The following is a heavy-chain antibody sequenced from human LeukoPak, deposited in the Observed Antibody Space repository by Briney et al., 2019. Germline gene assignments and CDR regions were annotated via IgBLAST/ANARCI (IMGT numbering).Heavy chain of an antibody. CDR3: ARDRPQVKYSSSWYDAFDI. CDR2: IYYSGST. CDR1: GGSISSSSYY. V-gene: IGHV4-39*02. Sequence: SETLSLTCTVSGGSISSSSYYWGWIRQPPGKGLEWIGSIYYSGSTYYNPSLKSRVTISVDTSKNQFSLQLNSVTPEDTAVYYCARDRPQVKYSSSWYDAFDIWGQGTMVTVSS. J-gene: IGHJ3*02. D-gene: IGHD6-13*01.